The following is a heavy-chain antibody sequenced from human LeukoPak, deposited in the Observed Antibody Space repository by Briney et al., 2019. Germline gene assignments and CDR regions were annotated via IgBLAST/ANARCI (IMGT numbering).Heavy chain of an antibody. CDR1: GGSFSGYY. CDR3: ARRLVTVAGPCDY. V-gene: IGHV4-34*01. D-gene: IGHD6-19*01. J-gene: IGHJ4*02. CDR2: INHSGST. Sequence: PSETLSLTCAVYGGSFSGYYWSWIRQPPGKGLEWIGEINHSGSTNYNPSLKSRVTISVDTSKNQFSLKLSSVTAADTAVYYCARRLVTVAGPCDYWGQGTLVTVSS.